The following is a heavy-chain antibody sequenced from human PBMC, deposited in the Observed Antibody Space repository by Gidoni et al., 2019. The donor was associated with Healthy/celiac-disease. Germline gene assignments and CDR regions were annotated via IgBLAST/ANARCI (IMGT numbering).Heavy chain of an antibody. V-gene: IGHV2-26*01. D-gene: IGHD5-12*01. Sequence: QVTLKESGPVLVKPTEPLTLTCTVSGFSLSNARMGVSWIRQPPGKALEWLAHIFSTDEKSYSTSLKSRLTISKDTSKSQVVLTMTNMDPVDTATYYCARMEKVRKDKDGYNYFDYWGQGTLVTVSS. CDR2: IFSTDEK. CDR1: GFSLSNARMG. CDR3: ARMEKVRKDKDGYNYFDY. J-gene: IGHJ4*02.